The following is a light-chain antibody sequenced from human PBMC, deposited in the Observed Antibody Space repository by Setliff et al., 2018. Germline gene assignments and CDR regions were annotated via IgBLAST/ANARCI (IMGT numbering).Light chain of an antibody. J-gene: IGLJ1*01. Sequence: QSALTQPASVSGSPGQSIAISCTGTSSDVGAYDYVSWYQQHPDRAPKLMIYDVSKRPSGVSNRFSGSKSGNTASLTISGLQPEDEADYYCCSCTGTETPYVFGIGTKVTVL. V-gene: IGLV2-23*02. CDR2: DVS. CDR1: SSDVGAYDY. CDR3: CSCTGTETPYV.